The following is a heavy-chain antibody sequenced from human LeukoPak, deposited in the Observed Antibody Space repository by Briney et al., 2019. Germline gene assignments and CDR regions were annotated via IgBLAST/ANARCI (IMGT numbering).Heavy chain of an antibody. J-gene: IGHJ4*02. D-gene: IGHD5-24*01. V-gene: IGHV1-2*02. Sequence: ASVKASCKASGYTFTGYYIHWVRQAPGQGLEWMGWINPNSGGTNFPQKFQGRVTMTRDTSISTAYMELSRLRSDDTSVYYCAKGRDSSGYYNYRYFDYWGQGTLVTVSS. CDR3: AKGRDSSGYYNYRYFDY. CDR2: INPNSGGT. CDR1: GYTFTGYY.